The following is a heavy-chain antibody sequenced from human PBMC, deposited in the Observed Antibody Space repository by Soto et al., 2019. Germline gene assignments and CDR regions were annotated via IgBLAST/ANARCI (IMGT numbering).Heavy chain of an antibody. CDR3: AKRGYSSSWYVPYLDY. D-gene: IGHD6-13*01. V-gene: IGHV3-23*01. J-gene: IGHJ4*02. Sequence: GGSLRLSCAASGFTFSSYAMSWVRQAPGKGLEWVSAISGSGGSTYYADSVKGRFTISRDNSKNTLYLQMNSLRAEDTAVYYCAKRGYSSSWYVPYLDYWGQGTLVTVAA. CDR2: ISGSGGST. CDR1: GFTFSSYA.